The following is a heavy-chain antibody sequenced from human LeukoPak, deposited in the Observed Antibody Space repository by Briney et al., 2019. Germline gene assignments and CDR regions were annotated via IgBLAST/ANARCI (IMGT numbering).Heavy chain of an antibody. Sequence: GGSLRLSCAASGFTFSSYEMNWVRQAPGEGLEWVSYISSSGSTIYYADSVKGRFTISRDNAKNSLYLQMNSLRAEDTAVYYCARKNYYDSSSIDYWGQGTLVTVSS. J-gene: IGHJ4*02. CDR3: ARKNYYDSSSIDY. CDR2: ISSSGSTI. CDR1: GFTFSSYE. D-gene: IGHD3-22*01. V-gene: IGHV3-48*03.